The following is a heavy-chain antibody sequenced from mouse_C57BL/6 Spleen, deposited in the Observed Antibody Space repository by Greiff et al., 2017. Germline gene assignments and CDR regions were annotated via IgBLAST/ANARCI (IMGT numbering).Heavy chain of an antibody. V-gene: IGHV1-61*01. CDR2: IYPSDSET. CDR3: ARGGKDYAMDY. J-gene: IGHJ4*01. CDR1: GYTFTSYW. Sequence: VQLQQPGAELVRPGSSVKLSCKASGYTFTSYWMDWVKQRPGQGLEWIGNIYPSDSETHYNQKFKDKATLTVDKSSSTAYMQLSSLTSEDYAGYYCARGGKDYAMDYWGQGTSVTVSS.